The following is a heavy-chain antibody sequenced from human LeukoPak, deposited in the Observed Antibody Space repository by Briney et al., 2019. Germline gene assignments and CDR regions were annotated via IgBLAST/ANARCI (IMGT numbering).Heavy chain of an antibody. V-gene: IGHV1-2*02. CDR1: GGTFSSYA. D-gene: IGHD2-15*01. CDR2: INPNSGGT. CDR3: ARDGLYCSGGSCYSLWAFDI. J-gene: IGHJ3*02. Sequence: ASVKVSCKASGGTFSSYAISWVRQAPGQGLEWMGWINPNSGGTNYAQKFQGRVTMTRDTSISTAYMELSRLRSDDTAVYYCARDGLYCSGGSCYSLWAFDIWGQGTMVTVSS.